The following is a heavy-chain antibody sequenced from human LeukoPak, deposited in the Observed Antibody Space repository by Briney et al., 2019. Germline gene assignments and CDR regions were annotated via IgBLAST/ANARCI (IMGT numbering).Heavy chain of an antibody. CDR1: GASISDYY. D-gene: IGHD3-10*01. Sequence: SETLSLTCAVYGASISDYYWSWIRQPPGKGLAWIGEINEIGGTNYSPSLKSRVTISLDTSKNQFSLTLNSVTAADTAVYYCARKVPGTLDLWGRGTLVTVSS. CDR3: ARKVPGTLDL. J-gene: IGHJ2*01. CDR2: INEIGGT. V-gene: IGHV4-34*01.